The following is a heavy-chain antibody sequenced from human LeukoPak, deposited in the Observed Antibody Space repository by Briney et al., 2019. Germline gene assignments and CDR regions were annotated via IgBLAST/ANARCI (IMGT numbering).Heavy chain of an antibody. CDR1: GFTFSRYD. D-gene: IGHD3-22*01. CDR2: ISGSGGST. CDR3: AKDSYYYDSSGYRINWFDP. Sequence: GSLRLSCVASGFTFSRYDMHWVRQAPGKGLEWVSAISGSGGSTYYADSVKGRFTISRDNSKNTLYLQMNSLRAEDTAVYYCAKDSYYYDSSGYRINWFDPWGQGTLVTVSS. V-gene: IGHV3-23*01. J-gene: IGHJ5*02.